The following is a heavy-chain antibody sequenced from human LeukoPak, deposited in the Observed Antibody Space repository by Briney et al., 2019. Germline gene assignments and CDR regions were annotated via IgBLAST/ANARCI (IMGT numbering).Heavy chain of an antibody. D-gene: IGHD2-15*01. J-gene: IGHJ6*02. CDR1: GYTFTSYY. V-gene: IGHV1-46*01. CDR3: ARSGGSCYSVGGYPCYYGMDV. Sequence: ASVKVSCKASGYTFTSYYMHWVRQAPGQGLEWMGIINPSGGSTSYAQKFQGRVTMTRDTSTSTVYMELSSLRSEDTAVYHCARSGGSCYSVGGYPCYYGMDVWGQGTTVTVSS. CDR2: INPSGGST.